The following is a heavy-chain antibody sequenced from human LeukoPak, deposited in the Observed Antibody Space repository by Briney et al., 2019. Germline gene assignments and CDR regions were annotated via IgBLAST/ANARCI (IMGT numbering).Heavy chain of an antibody. Sequence: GRSLRLSCAASGFTFSSYAMHWVRQAPGKGLEWVAVISYDGSNKYYADSVKGRFTISRDNSKNTLYLQMNSLRAEDTAVYYCAREAGGVYSSGWYYFDYWGQGTLVTVSS. CDR2: ISYDGSNK. CDR1: GFTFSSYA. D-gene: IGHD6-19*01. V-gene: IGHV3-30-3*01. J-gene: IGHJ4*02. CDR3: AREAGGVYSSGWYYFDY.